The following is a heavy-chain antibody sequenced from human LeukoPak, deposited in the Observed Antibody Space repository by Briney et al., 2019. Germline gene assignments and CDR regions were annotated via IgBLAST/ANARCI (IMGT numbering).Heavy chain of an antibody. CDR3: ARDRAAVAGSREYFQH. J-gene: IGHJ1*01. CDR1: GFTFSSYG. CDR2: IRYDGSNK. Sequence: GGSLRLSCAASGFTFSSYGMHWVRQAPGKGLELVAFIRYDGSNKYYADSVKGRFTISRDNSKNTVYLQMNSLRPEDKAVYYCARDRAAVAGSREYFQHWGQGTLDTASS. V-gene: IGHV3-30*02. D-gene: IGHD6-19*01.